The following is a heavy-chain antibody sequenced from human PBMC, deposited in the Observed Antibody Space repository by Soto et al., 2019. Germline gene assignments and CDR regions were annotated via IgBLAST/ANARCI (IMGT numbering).Heavy chain of an antibody. CDR3: TTDPSVGGTFGYYFDY. CDR1: GFTFCNAW. Sequence: GGSLRLSCAASGFTFCNAWMSWVRQAPGKGLEWVGRIKSKTDGGTTDYAAPVKGRFTISRDDSKNTLYLQMNSLKTEDTAVYYCTTDPSVGGTFGYYFDYWGQGTLVTVSS. J-gene: IGHJ4*02. V-gene: IGHV3-15*01. CDR2: IKSKTDGGTT. D-gene: IGHD2-2*03.